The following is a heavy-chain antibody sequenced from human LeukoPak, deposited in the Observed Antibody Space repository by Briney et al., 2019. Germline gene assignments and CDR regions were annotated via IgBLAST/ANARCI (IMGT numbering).Heavy chain of an antibody. CDR1: GGSFSGYY. CDR2: INHSGST. V-gene: IGHV4-34*01. J-gene: IGHJ4*02. Sequence: SETLSLTCAVYGGSFSGYYWSWIRQPPGKGLEWIGEINHSGSTNYNPSLKSRVTISVDTSKNQFSLKLSSVTAADTAVYYCARLSSLSMTAVTKAFDYWGQGTLVTVSS. CDR3: ARLSSLSMTAVTKAFDY. D-gene: IGHD4-17*01.